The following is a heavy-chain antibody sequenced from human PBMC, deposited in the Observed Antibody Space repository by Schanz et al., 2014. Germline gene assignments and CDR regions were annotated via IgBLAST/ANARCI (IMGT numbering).Heavy chain of an antibody. V-gene: IGHV3-23*04. CDR1: GFTFSSYA. CDR2: ISGSGGST. D-gene: IGHD3-10*01. CDR3: RLWFGELYYGMDV. J-gene: IGHJ6*02. Sequence: EVQLVESGGGLVQPGGSLRFSCAASGFTFSSYAMSWVRQAPGKGLGWVSAISGSGGSTYYADSVKGRFTISRDNSKNTLYLQMNSLRAEDTAVYYCRLWFGELYYGMDVWGQGTTVTVSS.